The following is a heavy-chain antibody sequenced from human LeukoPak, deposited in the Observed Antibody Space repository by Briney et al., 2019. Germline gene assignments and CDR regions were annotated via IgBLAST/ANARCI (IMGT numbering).Heavy chain of an antibody. CDR3: ARDSVVGATFDY. CDR1: GFTFSNYG. D-gene: IGHD1-26*01. CDR2: ISYGGSNK. Sequence: PGGFLRLSCAASGFTFSNYGMHWVRQAPGKGLEWVAVISYGGSNKYYADSVKGRFTISRDNSKNTLYLQMNSLRAEDTAVYYCARDSVVGATFDYWGQGTLVTVSS. V-gene: IGHV3-30*19. J-gene: IGHJ4*01.